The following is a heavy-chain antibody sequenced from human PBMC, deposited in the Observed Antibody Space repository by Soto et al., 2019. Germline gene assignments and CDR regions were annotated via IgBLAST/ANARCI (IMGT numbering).Heavy chain of an antibody. J-gene: IGHJ6*02. Sequence: ASVKVSCKASGYTFTGYYMHWVRQAPGQGLEWMGWINPNSGGTNYAQKFQGWVTMTRDTSISTAYMELSRLRSDDTAVYYCARGAAINFWSGYYFYYYYGMDVWGQGTMVTVSS. CDR2: INPNSGGT. CDR1: GYTFTGYY. CDR3: ARGAAINFWSGYYFYYYYGMDV. D-gene: IGHD3-3*01. V-gene: IGHV1-2*04.